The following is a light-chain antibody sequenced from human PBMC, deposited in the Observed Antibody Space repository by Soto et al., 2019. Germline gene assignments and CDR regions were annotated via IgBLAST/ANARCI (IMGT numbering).Light chain of an antibody. CDR2: EVN. V-gene: IGLV2-8*01. CDR1: SSDVGAYNY. CDR3: CSYAGSYTHYV. Sequence: QSVLTQPPSASGSPGQSVTISCTGTSSDVGAYNYVSWYQQYPGKAPKLMIYEVNKRPSGVPDRFSGSKSGKTASLTVSGLQPEDEADYYCCSYAGSYTHYVFGTGTKLTVL. J-gene: IGLJ1*01.